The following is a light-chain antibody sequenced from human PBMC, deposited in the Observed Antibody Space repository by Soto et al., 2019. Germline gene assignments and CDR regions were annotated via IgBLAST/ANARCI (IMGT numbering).Light chain of an antibody. CDR3: QQYNNYSPT. CDR2: KAS. Sequence: DIQMTQSPSTLSASVGERVTITCRASQSIRSWLAWYQQKPGKAPKLLIYKASSLESGVPSRFSGSGSGTEFTLTISSLQPDDFATYYCQQYNNYSPTFGQGTKVEIK. V-gene: IGKV1-5*03. J-gene: IGKJ1*01. CDR1: QSIRSW.